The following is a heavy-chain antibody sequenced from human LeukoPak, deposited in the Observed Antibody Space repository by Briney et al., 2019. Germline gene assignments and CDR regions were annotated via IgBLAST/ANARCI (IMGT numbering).Heavy chain of an antibody. Sequence: GGSLRLSCAASGFTSSDYYMSWIRQAPGKGLEWVSYISSSGSTIYYADSVKGRFTISRDNAKNSLYLQMNSLRAEDTAVYYCARDHYCSSTSCYILNWFDPWGQGTLVTVSS. CDR2: ISSSGSTI. J-gene: IGHJ5*02. V-gene: IGHV3-11*01. D-gene: IGHD2-2*02. CDR1: GFTSSDYY. CDR3: ARDHYCSSTSCYILNWFDP.